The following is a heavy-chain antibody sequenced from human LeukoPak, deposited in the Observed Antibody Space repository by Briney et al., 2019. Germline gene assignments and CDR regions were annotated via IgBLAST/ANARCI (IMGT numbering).Heavy chain of an antibody. CDR3: ARLKATVSIHAYFNS. D-gene: IGHD4-17*01. J-gene: IGHJ4*02. CDR1: GGSISGYY. V-gene: IGHV4-59*01. Sequence: SETLSLTCTVCGGSISGYYWSWIRQPPGKGLEWIGYIYYSGSTNYNPSLKSRVSISSDTSKNQFSLELSSVTAADTAVYYCARLKATVSIHAYFNSWGQGTLVTVSS. CDR2: IYYSGST.